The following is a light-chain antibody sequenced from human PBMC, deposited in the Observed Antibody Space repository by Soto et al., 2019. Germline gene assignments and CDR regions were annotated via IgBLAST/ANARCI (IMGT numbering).Light chain of an antibody. CDR1: QSVSSSY. J-gene: IGKJ4*01. CDR2: GAS. Sequence: EVLLTHSPGALSLSPWERATLSCRAFQSVSSSYLAWQQQKPGKAPRLRIYGASSRATGIPDRFSGSGSGTDFTLTISRLEPDDFAVYYCQHYGSSPELTFGGGTKADIK. CDR3: QHYGSSPELT. V-gene: IGKV3-20*01.